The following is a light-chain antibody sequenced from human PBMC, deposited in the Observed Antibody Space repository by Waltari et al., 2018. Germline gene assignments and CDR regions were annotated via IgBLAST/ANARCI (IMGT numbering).Light chain of an antibody. J-gene: IGKJ1*01. CDR1: QSVLYSSNNMNY. CDR2: WAS. CDR3: QQYYSTPPA. Sequence: DIVVTQSPDSVAVSLGERDTINCKSSQSVLYSSNNMNYLAWYQQKPGQPPRLLIYWASTRESGVPDRFRGSGSGTDFTLTINTLQAEDMAVYYCQQYYSTPPAFGQGTRVEI. V-gene: IGKV4-1*01.